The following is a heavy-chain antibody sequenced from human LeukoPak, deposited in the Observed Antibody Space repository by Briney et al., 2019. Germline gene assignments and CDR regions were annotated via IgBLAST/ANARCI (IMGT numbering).Heavy chain of an antibody. CDR2: INPSGGST. Sequence: ASVKVSCKASGYTFTSYYMHWVRQAPGQGLEWMGIINPSGGSTSYAQKFQGRVTITRDTSASTAYMELSSLRSEDMAVYYCARDTLLTTRQLDYWGQGTLVTVSS. V-gene: IGHV1-46*01. CDR3: ARDTLLTTRQLDY. CDR1: GYTFTSYY. J-gene: IGHJ4*02. D-gene: IGHD4-11*01.